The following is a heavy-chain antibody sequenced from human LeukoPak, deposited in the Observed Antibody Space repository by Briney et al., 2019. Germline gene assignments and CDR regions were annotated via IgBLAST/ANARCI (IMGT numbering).Heavy chain of an antibody. J-gene: IGHJ5*02. CDR2: IYYSGST. Sequence: SETLSLTCTVSGGSVSSGSYYWSWIRRPPGKGLEWIGYIYYSGSTNYNPSLKSRVTISVDTSKNQFSLKLSSVTAADTAVYYCARAPRYYDILTGFFEFDPWGQGTLVTVSS. V-gene: IGHV4-61*01. CDR3: ARAPRYYDILTGFFEFDP. D-gene: IGHD3-9*01. CDR1: GGSVSSGSYY.